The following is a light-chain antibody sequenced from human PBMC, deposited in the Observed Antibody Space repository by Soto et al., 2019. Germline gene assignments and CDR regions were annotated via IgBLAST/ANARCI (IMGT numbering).Light chain of an antibody. CDR3: QQHNDWPLT. V-gene: IGKV3-15*01. J-gene: IGKJ4*01. CDR1: LTVGSS. Sequence: EIVLTQSPATLSVSPGEKGTLTCRASLTVGSSLAWYQHKPGQAPRLLIYVASTRATGVPSRFSGSGSGTEFALTISSLQSEDFPVYYCQQHNDWPLTFGGGTKVEIK. CDR2: VAS.